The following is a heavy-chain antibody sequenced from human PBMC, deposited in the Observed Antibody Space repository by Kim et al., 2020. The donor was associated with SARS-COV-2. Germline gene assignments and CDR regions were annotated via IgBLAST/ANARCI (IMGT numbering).Heavy chain of an antibody. V-gene: IGHV3-11*01. D-gene: IGHD6-19*01. CDR2: ISSSGSTI. J-gene: IGHJ4*02. Sequence: GGSLRLSCAASGFTFSDYYMSWIRQAPGKGLEWVSYISSSGSTIYYADSVKGRFTISRDNAKNSLYLQMNSLRAEDTAVYYCARDLLLPLYSSGWYDYWGQGTLVTVSS. CDR1: GFTFSDYY. CDR3: ARDLLLPLYSSGWYDY.